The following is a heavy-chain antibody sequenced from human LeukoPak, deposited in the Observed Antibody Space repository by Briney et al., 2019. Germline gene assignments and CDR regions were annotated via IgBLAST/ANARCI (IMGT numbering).Heavy chain of an antibody. Sequence: SETLSLTCTVSGGSISSSSYYWGWVRQPPGRGLEWIGSIYYSGSTYYNPSLKSRVTISVDTSKNQFSLKLSSVTAADTAVYYCARLAYCSSTSCPYNWFDPWGQGTLVTVSS. D-gene: IGHD2-2*01. CDR2: IYYSGST. V-gene: IGHV4-39*07. J-gene: IGHJ5*02. CDR3: ARLAYCSSTSCPYNWFDP. CDR1: GGSISSSSYY.